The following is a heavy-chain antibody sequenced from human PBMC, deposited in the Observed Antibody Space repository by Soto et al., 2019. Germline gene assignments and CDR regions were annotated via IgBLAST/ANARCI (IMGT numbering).Heavy chain of an antibody. Sequence: SQTLSLTCTVSGRSVSSGSYYWSWIRQPPGKGLEWIGYIYYSRSTNYTPTLKSRVTISVDTSKNQFPLKLSSVTAADTAVYYCAREPSAFISRIDYWGLGTLVTVSS. D-gene: IGHD2-21*01. V-gene: IGHV4-61*01. CDR3: AREPSAFISRIDY. J-gene: IGHJ4*02. CDR1: GRSVSSGSYY. CDR2: IYYSRST.